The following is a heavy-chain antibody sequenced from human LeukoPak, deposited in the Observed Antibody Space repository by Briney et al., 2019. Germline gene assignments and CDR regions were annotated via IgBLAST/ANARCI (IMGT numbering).Heavy chain of an antibody. J-gene: IGHJ4*02. CDR1: GGSISSYY. Sequence: SETLSLTCTVSGGSISSYYWSWIRQPPGKGLEWIGRIYTSGSTNYNPSLKSRVTISVDTSKNQFSLKLSSVTAADTAVYYCASTKGGYYDFWSGHGDYWGQGTLVTVSS. D-gene: IGHD3-3*01. CDR3: ASTKGGYYDFWSGHGDY. V-gene: IGHV4-4*08. CDR2: IYTSGST.